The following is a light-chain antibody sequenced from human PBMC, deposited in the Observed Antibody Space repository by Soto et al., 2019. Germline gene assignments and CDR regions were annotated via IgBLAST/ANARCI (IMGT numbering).Light chain of an antibody. Sequence: QSALTQPPSVSAAPGQKVTISCSGSSSDNGNNYLSWYKEIPGTPPKLLIYETNMRPSGIPDRFSASKSVTSASLGITGLQTGDEADYYCGTWDNSLSADVFGSGTKVTVL. CDR3: GTWDNSLSADV. V-gene: IGLV1-51*02. CDR1: SSDNGNNY. CDR2: ETN. J-gene: IGLJ1*01.